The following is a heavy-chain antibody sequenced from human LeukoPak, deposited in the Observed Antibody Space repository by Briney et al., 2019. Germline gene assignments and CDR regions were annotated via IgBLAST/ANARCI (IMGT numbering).Heavy chain of an antibody. D-gene: IGHD6-6*01. CDR2: ISAYNGNT. Sequence: ASVKVSCKASGYTFTRYGISWVRQAPGQGLEWMRWISAYNGNTNYAQKLQGRVTMTTDTSTSTAYMELRSLRSDDTAVYYCARGSIAPRPRVYYYYYMDVWGKGTTVTVSS. J-gene: IGHJ6*03. CDR3: ARGSIAPRPRVYYYYYMDV. CDR1: GYTFTRYG. V-gene: IGHV1-18*01.